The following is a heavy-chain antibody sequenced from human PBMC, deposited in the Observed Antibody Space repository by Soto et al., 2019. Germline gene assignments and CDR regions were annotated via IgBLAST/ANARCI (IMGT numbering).Heavy chain of an antibody. Sequence: EVQLEESGGDLVQPGGSLRLSCAASGFTLSAYWMTWVRQAPGKGLEWVANINRDGSKKSYLDSVRGRFTISRDNVGKSLYLQMDSLRADDTALYYCARDVSPGSSSLYLDAFDIWGQGIMVTVSS. CDR2: INRDGSKK. CDR3: ARDVSPGSSSLYLDAFDI. J-gene: IGHJ3*02. D-gene: IGHD6-13*01. CDR1: GFTLSAYW. V-gene: IGHV3-7*05.